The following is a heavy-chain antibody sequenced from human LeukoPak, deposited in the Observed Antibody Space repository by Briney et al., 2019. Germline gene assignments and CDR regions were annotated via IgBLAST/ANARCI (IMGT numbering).Heavy chain of an antibody. CDR1: GYIFTGYF. D-gene: IGHD3-22*01. V-gene: IGHV1-2*02. CDR2: INPNSGGT. J-gene: IGHJ4*02. CDR3: ARDERYDSSGYPFDN. Sequence: ASVKVSCKASGYIFTGYFMHWVRQAPGQGIEWMGWINPNSGGTNYAQKVQGRITMTRDTSISTAYMELSRLRSDDTAVYYCARDERYDSSGYPFDNWGQGTLVTVSS.